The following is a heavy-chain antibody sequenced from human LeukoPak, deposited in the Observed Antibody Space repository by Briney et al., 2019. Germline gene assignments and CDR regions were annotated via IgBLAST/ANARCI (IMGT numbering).Heavy chain of an antibody. V-gene: IGHV3-23*01. CDR2: ISGSGSNT. J-gene: IGHJ4*02. Sequence: GGSLRLSCTASGFTFSSYAMSWVRLAPGKGLEWVSAISGSGSNTYYTDSVKGRFTISRDNSNNALYLQMISLRAEDTAVYYCAKDCIYDSCDFDYWGQGTLVTVSS. D-gene: IGHD3-22*01. CDR1: GFTFSSYA. CDR3: AKDCIYDSCDFDY.